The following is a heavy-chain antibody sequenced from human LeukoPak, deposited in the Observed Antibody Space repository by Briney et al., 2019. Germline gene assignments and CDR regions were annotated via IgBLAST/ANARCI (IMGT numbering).Heavy chain of an antibody. D-gene: IGHD6-13*01. CDR3: AREYSGRCIHAFHS. J-gene: IGHJ3*02. V-gene: IGHV3-33*01. CDR1: GFTFSTYG. Sequence: GRSLRLSCAAPGFTFSTYGMHRVREAPGKGLEWVAFIGYDVSSEYYAESVKGRFAVSRDNSKNTVYLQMNSLRAEDTAVYYCAREYSGRCIHAFHSWGQGTMVTVSS. CDR2: IGYDVSSE.